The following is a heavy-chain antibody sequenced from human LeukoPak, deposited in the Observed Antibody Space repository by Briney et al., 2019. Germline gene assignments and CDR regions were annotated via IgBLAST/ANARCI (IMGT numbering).Heavy chain of an antibody. D-gene: IGHD3-9*01. J-gene: IGHJ4*02. CDR3: ARYYDILTGPLSHFDY. Sequence: SQTLSLTCTVSGGSISSGDYYWSWIRQPPGKGLEWIGYIYYSGSTYYNPSLKSRVTISVDTSKNQFSLKLSSVTAADTAVYYCARYYDILTGPLSHFDYWGQGTLVTVSS. V-gene: IGHV4-30-4*01. CDR2: IYYSGST. CDR1: GGSISSGDYY.